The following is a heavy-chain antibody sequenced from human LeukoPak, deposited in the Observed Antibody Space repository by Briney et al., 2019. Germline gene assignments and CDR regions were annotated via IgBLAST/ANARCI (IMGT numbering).Heavy chain of an antibody. CDR2: TRYDGTYK. D-gene: IGHD3/OR15-3a*01. V-gene: IGHV3-30*02. CDR3: AKDTSLWTTYYYMDV. J-gene: IGHJ6*03. CDR1: GFTFSTYG. Sequence: GGSLRLSCAASGFTFSTYGMHWVRQAPGKGLEWVAFTRYDGTYKYYAASVEGRFTISRDNSQSTLHLQMSSLRAEDTALYYCAKDTSLWTTYYYMDVWGNGTAVTVSS.